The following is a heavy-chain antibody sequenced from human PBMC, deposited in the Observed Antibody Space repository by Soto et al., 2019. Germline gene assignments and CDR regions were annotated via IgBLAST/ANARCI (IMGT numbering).Heavy chain of an antibody. CDR2: ISGSGGST. J-gene: IGHJ6*02. V-gene: IGHV3-23*01. CDR1: GFTFSSYA. CDR3: ARADDYSNVYYYYYGMDV. D-gene: IGHD4-4*01. Sequence: GGSLRLSCAASGFTFSSYAMSWVRQAPGKGLEWVSAISGSGGSTYYADSVKGRFTISRDNSKNTLYLQMNSLRAEDTAVYYCARADDYSNVYYYYYGMDVWGQGTTVTVSS.